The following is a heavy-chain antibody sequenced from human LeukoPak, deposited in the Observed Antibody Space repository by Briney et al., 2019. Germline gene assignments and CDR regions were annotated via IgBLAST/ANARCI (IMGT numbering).Heavy chain of an antibody. CDR2: ISGSGGST. D-gene: IGHD2-2*01. J-gene: IGHJ1*01. V-gene: IGHV3-23*01. Sequence: GGSLRLSCAASGFTFSSYAMSWVRQAPGKGLEWVSAISGSGGSTYYADSVEGRFTISRDNSKNTLYLQMNSLRAEDTAVYYCAMYRNCSSTSCYPEYFQHWGQGTLVTVSS. CDR3: AMYRNCSSTSCYPEYFQH. CDR1: GFTFSSYA.